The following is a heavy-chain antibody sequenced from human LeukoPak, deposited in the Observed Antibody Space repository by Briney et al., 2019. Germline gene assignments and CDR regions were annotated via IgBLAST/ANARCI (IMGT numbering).Heavy chain of an antibody. CDR2: IYTSGST. CDR1: GGSISSYY. Sequence: SETLSLTCTVSGGSISSYYWSWIRQPAGKGLEWIGRIYTSGSTNYNPSLKSRVTMSVDTSKNQFSLKLSSVTAADTAVYYCARDCGGGSCPGEDAFDIWGQGTMVTVSS. D-gene: IGHD2-15*01. V-gene: IGHV4-4*07. CDR3: ARDCGGGSCPGEDAFDI. J-gene: IGHJ3*02.